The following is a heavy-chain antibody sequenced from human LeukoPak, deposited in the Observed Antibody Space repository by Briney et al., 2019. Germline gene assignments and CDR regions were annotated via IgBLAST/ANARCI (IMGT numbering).Heavy chain of an antibody. D-gene: IGHD2-2*01. Sequence: PGGSLRFSCEASGFIFSSAWMTWVRQAPGKGLEWVGHIKNKTNGGTTDYAAPVKGRFSISRDDSKKTLYLQMNRLRTEDTAVYYCARGLCTSTGCYQGPFDFWGQGMLVTVSS. J-gene: IGHJ4*02. CDR1: GFIFSSAW. V-gene: IGHV3-15*01. CDR3: ARGLCTSTGCYQGPFDF. CDR2: IKNKTNGGTT.